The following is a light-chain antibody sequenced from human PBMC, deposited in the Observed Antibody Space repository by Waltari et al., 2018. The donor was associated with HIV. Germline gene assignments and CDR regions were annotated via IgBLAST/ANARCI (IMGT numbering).Light chain of an antibody. J-gene: IGLJ1*01. CDR3: QSYDSGLNTYV. Sequence: QSVLTQPPSLSVAPGQRVIISCTGSSSNTGAGFDVHWYQQLPGTAPKLLIYGNNNRPAGVPDRPSGCKSGTSASLANTGLQADDEADYYCQSYDSGLNTYVFGTGTRVTVL. V-gene: IGLV1-40*01. CDR2: GNN. CDR1: SSNTGAGFD.